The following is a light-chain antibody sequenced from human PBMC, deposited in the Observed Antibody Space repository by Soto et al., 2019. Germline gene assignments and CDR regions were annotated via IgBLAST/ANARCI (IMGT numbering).Light chain of an antibody. Sequence: QSALTQPASVSGSPGQSITISCTGTSSDVGSYNLVSWYQQHPGKAPKLMIYEVSKRPSGVSNRFSGSKSGNTASLTISALQAEDEADYYCCSYAGSSSFVFGTGNKVTVL. CDR3: CSYAGSSSFV. V-gene: IGLV2-23*02. J-gene: IGLJ1*01. CDR1: SSDVGSYNL. CDR2: EVS.